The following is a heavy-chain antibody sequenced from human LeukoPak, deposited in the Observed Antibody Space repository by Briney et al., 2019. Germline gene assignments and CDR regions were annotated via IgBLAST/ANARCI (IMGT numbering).Heavy chain of an antibody. Sequence: GGSLRLSCAASGFTFSSYSMNWVRQAPGKGLEWVSAISGSGGSTYYADSVKGRFTISRDNSKNTLYLQMNSLRAEDTAVYYCAKDLSGSYNHYFQHWGQAPWSPSPQ. CDR2: ISGSGGST. V-gene: IGHV3-23*01. CDR1: GFTFSSYS. J-gene: IGHJ1*01. CDR3: AKDLSGSYNHYFQH. D-gene: IGHD1-26*01.